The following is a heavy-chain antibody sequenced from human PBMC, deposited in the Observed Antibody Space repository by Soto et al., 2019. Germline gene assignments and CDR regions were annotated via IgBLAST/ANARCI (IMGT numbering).Heavy chain of an antibody. CDR2: ISGSGGST. D-gene: IGHD5-12*01. V-gene: IGHV3-23*01. Sequence: GGSLRLSCAASGFTFSSYAMSWVRQAPGKGLEWVSTISGSGGSTYYADSVKGRFTISRDNSKNTLYLQMNSLRAEDTAVYYCAKSNGYDFSYYYYYMDVWGKGTTVTVSS. CDR3: AKSNGYDFSYYYYYMDV. CDR1: GFTFSSYA. J-gene: IGHJ6*03.